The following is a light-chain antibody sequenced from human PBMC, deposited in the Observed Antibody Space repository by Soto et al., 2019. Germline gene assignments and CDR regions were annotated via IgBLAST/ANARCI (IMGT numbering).Light chain of an antibody. J-gene: IGKJ2*01. Sequence: DIQMTQSPSSLSASVGDRVTITCRASQSISSYLNWYQQKPGKAPKLLIYAASSLQSGVPSRFSGSGSGTDFTLTISSLQPEDFATYYCQQSYSILYTFGQGTKLDIK. CDR3: QQSYSILYT. CDR2: AAS. CDR1: QSISSY. V-gene: IGKV1-39*01.